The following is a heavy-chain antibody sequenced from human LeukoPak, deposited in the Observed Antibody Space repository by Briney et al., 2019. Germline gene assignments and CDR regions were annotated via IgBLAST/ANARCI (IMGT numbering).Heavy chain of an antibody. V-gene: IGHV1-69*05. D-gene: IGHD6-13*01. Sequence: VASVKVSCKASGGTFNSYAISWVRQAPGQGLEWMGRIIPIFGTANYAQKFQGRVTITTDESTSTAYMELSSLRSEDTAVYYCASAGYYYYYMDVWGKGTTITVSS. J-gene: IGHJ6*03. CDR2: IIPIFGTA. CDR1: GGTFNSYA. CDR3: ASAGYYYYYMDV.